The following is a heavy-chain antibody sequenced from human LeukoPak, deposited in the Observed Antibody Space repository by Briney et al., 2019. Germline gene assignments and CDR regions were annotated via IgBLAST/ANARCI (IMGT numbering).Heavy chain of an antibody. J-gene: IGHJ4*02. V-gene: IGHV4-31*03. Sequence: SQTLSLTCTVSGGSISSGGYYWSWIRQHPGKGLESIGYIYYSGSTYYNPSLKSRVTISVDTSKNQFSLKLSSVTAADTAVYYCARAPTGFFDYWGQGTLVTVSS. CDR3: ARAPTGFFDY. D-gene: IGHD1-14*01. CDR1: GGSISSGGYY. CDR2: IYYSGST.